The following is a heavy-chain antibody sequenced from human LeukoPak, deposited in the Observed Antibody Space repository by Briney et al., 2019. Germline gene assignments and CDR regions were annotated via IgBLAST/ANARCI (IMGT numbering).Heavy chain of an antibody. D-gene: IGHD4-17*01. V-gene: IGHV2-70*11. Sequence: SGPALVKPTQTLTLTCTFSGFSLSTSGMCMSWIRQPPGKALEWLARIDWDDDKYYSTFLKTRLTISKDTSKNQVVLTMTNMDPVDTATYFCARISLTGYGDYYFDYWGQGTLVTVSS. CDR1: GFSLSTSGMC. CDR2: IDWDDDK. CDR3: ARISLTGYGDYYFDY. J-gene: IGHJ4*02.